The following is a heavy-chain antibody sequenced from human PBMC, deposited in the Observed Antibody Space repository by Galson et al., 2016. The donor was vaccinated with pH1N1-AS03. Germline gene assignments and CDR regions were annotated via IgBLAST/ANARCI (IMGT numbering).Heavy chain of an antibody. CDR2: IVVGRGSK. CDR1: GFTFRDYA. V-gene: IGHV3-23*01. D-gene: IGHD1-26*01. J-gene: IGHJ2*01. Sequence: SLRLSCAASGFTFRDYALSWVRQAPGKGRNWFPAIVVGRGSKYSPDSVKGRFTIARDNYNNTLYLQMNSLRAEDTAVYYCAKDGSGSYDWYFDLWGRGTLVTVSS. CDR3: AKDGSGSYDWYFDL.